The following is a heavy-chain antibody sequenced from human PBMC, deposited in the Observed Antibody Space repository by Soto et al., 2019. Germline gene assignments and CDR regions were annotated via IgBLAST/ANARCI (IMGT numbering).Heavy chain of an antibody. CDR2: IYYSGST. CDR3: ARGYSPDFWRSYNRPLLDY. CDR1: GGSISSGGYY. J-gene: IGHJ4*02. Sequence: PSETLSLPCTVSGGSISSGGYYWSWIRQHPGKGLEWIGYIYYSGSTYYTRSLKSRVTISVDTSKNQFSLNLRSVSAADTAVYYCARGYSPDFWRSYNRPLLDYWGQGTLGVVSS. D-gene: IGHD3-3*01. V-gene: IGHV4-31*03.